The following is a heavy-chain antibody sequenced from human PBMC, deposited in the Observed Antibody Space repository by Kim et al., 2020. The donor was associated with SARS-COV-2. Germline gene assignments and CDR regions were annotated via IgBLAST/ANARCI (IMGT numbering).Heavy chain of an antibody. CDR3: AKQTGDRPYYWYFDL. CDR2: ISGSGGST. V-gene: IGHV3-23*01. Sequence: GGSLRLSCAASGFTFSSYAMSWVRQAPGKGLEWVSAISGSGGSTYYADSVKGRFTISRDNSKNTLYLQMNSLRAEDTAVYYCAKQTGDRPYYWYFDLWGRGTLVTVSS. CDR1: GFTFSSYA. D-gene: IGHD7-27*01. J-gene: IGHJ2*01.